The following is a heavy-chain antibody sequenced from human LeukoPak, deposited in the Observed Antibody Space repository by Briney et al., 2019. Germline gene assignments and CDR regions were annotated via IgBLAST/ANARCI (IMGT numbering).Heavy chain of an antibody. Sequence: GGSLRLSCAASGFTFSSYGMTWVRQAPGKGLEWVSAISASGGSTYYADSVKGRFTISRDNSKNTLYLQMNSLRAEDTAVYYCAKDADTVVVPAAANDYWGQGTLVTVSS. CDR2: ISASGGST. J-gene: IGHJ4*02. V-gene: IGHV3-23*01. CDR3: AKDADTVVVPAAANDY. D-gene: IGHD2-2*01. CDR1: GFTFSSYG.